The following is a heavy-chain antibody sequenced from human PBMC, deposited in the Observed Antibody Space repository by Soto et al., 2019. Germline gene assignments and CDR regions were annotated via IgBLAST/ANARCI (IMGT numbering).Heavy chain of an antibody. V-gene: IGHV3-73*02. D-gene: IGHD6-19*01. CDR3: TRLGWSGSGVAKIFDY. CDR2: IRSKANSYAT. CDR1: GFTFSGSA. J-gene: IGHJ4*02. Sequence: EVQLVESGGGLVQPGGSLKLSCAASGFTFSGSAMHWVRQASGKGLEWVGRIRSKANSYATAYAASVKGRFTISRDDSKNTAYLQMNSLKTEDTAVYYCTRLGWSGSGVAKIFDYWGQGTLVTVSS.